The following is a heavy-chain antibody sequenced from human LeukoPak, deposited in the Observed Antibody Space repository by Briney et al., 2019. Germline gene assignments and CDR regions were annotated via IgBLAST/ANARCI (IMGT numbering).Heavy chain of an antibody. J-gene: IGHJ3*02. CDR2: ISGSAGST. CDR3: ARGHSSMDTDMATWDAFDI. CDR1: GFTFSGYA. Sequence: GGSLRLSCAASGFTFSGYAMSWVRQAPGKRLEWVSCISGSAGSTYYADSVKGRFAISRDNSKNTLYLQMNSLRAEDTAVYHCARGHSSMDTDMATWDAFDIWGQGTMVTVSS. D-gene: IGHD5-18*01. V-gene: IGHV3-23*01.